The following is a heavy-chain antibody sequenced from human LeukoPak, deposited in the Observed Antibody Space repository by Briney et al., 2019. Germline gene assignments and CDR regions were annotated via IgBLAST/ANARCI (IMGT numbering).Heavy chain of an antibody. V-gene: IGHV1-8*03. Sequence: ASVKVSCKASVYTFTRYDIDWVRQATGQGLEWMGWMNPNSGNTGYAQKFQGRVTITRNTSISTAYMELSSLRSEDKAVYYCARGVSAAGMDYWGQGTLVTVSS. CDR1: VYTFTRYD. CDR2: MNPNSGNT. D-gene: IGHD6-13*01. J-gene: IGHJ4*02. CDR3: ARGVSAAGMDY.